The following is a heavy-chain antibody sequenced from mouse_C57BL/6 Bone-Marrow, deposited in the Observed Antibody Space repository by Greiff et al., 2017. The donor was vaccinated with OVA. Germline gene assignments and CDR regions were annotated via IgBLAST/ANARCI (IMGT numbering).Heavy chain of an antibody. J-gene: IGHJ1*03. V-gene: IGHV1-82*01. Sequence: VKLQQSGPELVKPGASVKISCKASGYAFSSSWMNWVKQRPGKGLEWIGRIYPGDGDTNYNGKVKGKATLTADKSSSTAYMQLSSLTSEDSAVYFCARGYYYGSYWYCDVWGTGTTVTVSS. CDR1: GYAFSSSW. CDR2: IYPGDGDT. CDR3: ARGYYYGSYWYCDV. D-gene: IGHD1-1*01.